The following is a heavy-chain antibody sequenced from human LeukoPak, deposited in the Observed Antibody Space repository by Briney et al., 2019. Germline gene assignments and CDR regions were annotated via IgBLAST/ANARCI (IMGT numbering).Heavy chain of an antibody. D-gene: IGHD1-14*01. J-gene: IGHJ5*02. CDR1: GGSFSGYY. Sequence: SETLSLTCAVYGGSFSGYYWSGIRQPPGKGLEWIREINHSGSTNYNPSLKSRVTISVDTSKNQFSLKLSSVTAADTAAYYCARGGIRFDPWGQGTLVTVSS. V-gene: IGHV4-34*01. CDR2: INHSGST. CDR3: ARGGIRFDP.